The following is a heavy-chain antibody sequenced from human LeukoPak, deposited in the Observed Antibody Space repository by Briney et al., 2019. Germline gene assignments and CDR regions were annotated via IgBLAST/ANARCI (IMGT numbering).Heavy chain of an antibody. CDR1: GYTFTSYY. J-gene: IGHJ4*02. CDR2: INPSGGST. Sequence: APVKVCCKASGYTFTSYYMHWVRQAPGQGLEWMGIINPSGGSTSYAQKFQGRVTMTRDTSTSTVYMELSSLRSEDTAAYYCATVLLYYFDYWGQGTLVTVSS. V-gene: IGHV1-46*01. CDR3: ATVLLYYFDY.